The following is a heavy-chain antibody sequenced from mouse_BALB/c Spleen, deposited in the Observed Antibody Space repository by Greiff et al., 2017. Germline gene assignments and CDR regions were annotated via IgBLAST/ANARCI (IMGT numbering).Heavy chain of an antibody. Sequence: EVQLQESGPGLVKPSQSLSLTCTVTGYSITSDYAWNWIRQFPGNKLEWMGYISYSGSTSYNPSLKSRISITRDTSKNQFFLQLNSVTTEDTATYYCARRSNWEDDWGQGTTLTVSS. CDR3: ARRSNWEDD. J-gene: IGHJ2*01. V-gene: IGHV3-2*02. CDR2: ISYSGST. D-gene: IGHD4-1*01. CDR1: GYSITSDYA.